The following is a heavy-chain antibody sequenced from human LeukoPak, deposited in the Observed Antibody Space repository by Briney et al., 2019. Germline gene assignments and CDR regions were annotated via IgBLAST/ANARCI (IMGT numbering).Heavy chain of an antibody. CDR3: ARYSGYDSVPFDAFDI. J-gene: IGHJ3*02. CDR2: IYYSGST. Sequence: SETPSLTCTVSGGSISSGDYYWSWIRQPPGKGLEWIGYIYYSGSTYYNPSLKSRVTISVDTSKNQFSLKLSSVTAADTAVYYCARYSGYDSVPFDAFDIWGQGTMVTVSS. CDR1: GGSISSGDYY. D-gene: IGHD5-12*01. V-gene: IGHV4-30-4*01.